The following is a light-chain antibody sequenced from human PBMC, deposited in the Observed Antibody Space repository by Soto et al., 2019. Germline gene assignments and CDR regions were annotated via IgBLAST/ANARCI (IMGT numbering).Light chain of an antibody. Sequence: QSVLTQSPSVSGAPGQRVTISCAGSDSNIGAGSDVHWYQHLPGTAPKLLIYENSNRPSGVPDRFSGSKSGTSGSLDITGLQAEDEADYYCQSYDSSLSVWMFGGGTKLTVL. V-gene: IGLV1-40*01. CDR2: ENS. CDR1: DSNIGAGSD. J-gene: IGLJ3*02. CDR3: QSYDSSLSVWM.